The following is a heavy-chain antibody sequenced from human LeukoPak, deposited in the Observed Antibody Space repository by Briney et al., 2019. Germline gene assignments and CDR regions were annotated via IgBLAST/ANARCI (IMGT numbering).Heavy chain of an antibody. Sequence: SETLSLTCTVSGGSIRNYYWSWIRQPPGKGLEWIGYIYYSGNTNYNPSLKSRVTISVDTSKNQFSLKLSSVTAADTAVYYCARDPRGSSWFDYWGQGTLVTVSS. V-gene: IGHV4-59*01. CDR3: ARDPRGSSWFDY. J-gene: IGHJ4*02. CDR2: IYYSGNT. CDR1: GGSIRNYY. D-gene: IGHD6-13*01.